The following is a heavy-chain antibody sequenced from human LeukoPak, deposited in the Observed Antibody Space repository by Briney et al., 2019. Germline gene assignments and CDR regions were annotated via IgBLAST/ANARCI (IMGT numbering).Heavy chain of an antibody. V-gene: IGHV3-30*03. CDR2: ISYDGSNK. J-gene: IGHJ4*02. CDR1: GFTFSSYG. CDR3: ARVGWLFDY. Sequence: GGSLRLSCAASGFTFSSYGMHWVRQAPGKGLEWVAVISYDGSNKYYADSVKGRFTISRDNSKNTLYLQMNSLRSDDTAVYYCARVGWLFDYWGQGTLVTVSS. D-gene: IGHD3-3*01.